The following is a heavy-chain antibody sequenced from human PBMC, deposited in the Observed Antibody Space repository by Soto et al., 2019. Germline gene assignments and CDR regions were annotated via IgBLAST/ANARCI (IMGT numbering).Heavy chain of an antibody. CDR1: SFTFSSGV. V-gene: IGHV3-30*18. CDR3: AKGGYTSGWYSVRYFDL. D-gene: IGHD6-19*01. CDR2: ISYDGSNK. Sequence: GGSLRLSCAASSFTFSSGVMHWVRQAPGKGLEWVAVISYDGSNKYYADSVKGRFTISRDNSKNTLYLQMNSLRAEDTAVYYCAKGGYTSGWYSVRYFDLWGRGTLVTVSS. J-gene: IGHJ2*01.